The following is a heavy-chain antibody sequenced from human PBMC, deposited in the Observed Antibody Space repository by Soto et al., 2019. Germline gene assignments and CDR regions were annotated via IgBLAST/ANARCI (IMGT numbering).Heavy chain of an antibody. CDR2: IYYSGST. J-gene: IGHJ6*02. CDR1: GGSISSSSYY. D-gene: IGHD3-9*01. CDR3: ARLDELRYFDWRYGMDV. V-gene: IGHV4-39*01. Sequence: SETLSLTCTVSGGSISSSSYYWGWIRQPPGKGLEWIGSIYYSGSTYYNPSLKSRVTISVDTSKNQFSLKLSSVTAAATAVYYCARLDELRYFDWRYGMDVWGQGTTVT.